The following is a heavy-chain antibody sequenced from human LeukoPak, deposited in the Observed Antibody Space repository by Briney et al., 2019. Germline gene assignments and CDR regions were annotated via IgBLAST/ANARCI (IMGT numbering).Heavy chain of an antibody. V-gene: IGHV1-18*04. CDR2: ISAYNGNT. CDR3: ARECSLSLGGQADWFDP. D-gene: IGHD4/OR15-4a*01. Sequence: GASVKVSCKASGYTFTNYGISWVRQAPGQGLEWMGLISAYNGNTHFAQKFQARVTMTTDTSTSTAYMELRILRSDDTAIYYCARECSLSLGGQADWFDPWGQGTLVTVSS. CDR1: GYTFTNYG. J-gene: IGHJ5*02.